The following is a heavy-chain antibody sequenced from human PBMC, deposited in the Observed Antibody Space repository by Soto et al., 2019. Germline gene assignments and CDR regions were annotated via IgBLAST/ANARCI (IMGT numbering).Heavy chain of an antibody. V-gene: IGHV4-59*01. D-gene: IGHD3-10*01. CDR1: GGSISSYY. CDR2: IYYSGST. Sequence: QVQLQESGPGLVKPSETLSLTCTVSGGSISSYYWSWIRQPPGKGLEWIGYIYYSGSTNYNPSLKSRVTIXXDXSXXQFSLKLSSVTAADTAVYYCARDGPGSVYPNSMDVWGQGTTVTVSS. J-gene: IGHJ6*02. CDR3: ARDGPGSVYPNSMDV.